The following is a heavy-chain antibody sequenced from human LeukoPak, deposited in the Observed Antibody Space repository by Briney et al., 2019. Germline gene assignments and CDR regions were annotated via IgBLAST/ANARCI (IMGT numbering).Heavy chain of an antibody. J-gene: IGHJ5*02. V-gene: IGHV4-59*01. D-gene: IGHD2-15*01. CDR1: GGSISSYY. CDR3: ARGGLRGWFDP. CDR2: IYYSGST. Sequence: SETLSLTCTVSGGSISSYYWSWIRQPPGKGLEWIGYIYYSGSTNYNPPLKSRVTISVDTSKKQFSLKLSSVTAADTAVYYCARGGLRGWFDPWGQGTLVTVSS.